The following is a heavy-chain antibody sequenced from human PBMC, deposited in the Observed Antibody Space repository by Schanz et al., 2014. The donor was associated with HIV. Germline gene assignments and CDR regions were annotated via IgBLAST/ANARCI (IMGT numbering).Heavy chain of an antibody. J-gene: IGHJ3*02. CDR1: GYTFSDYY. CDR3: ARGIVGATPAFDI. V-gene: IGHV1-2*02. CDR2: ISGYKGNT. D-gene: IGHD1-26*01. Sequence: QVQLVQSGAEVKKPGASVKVSCKASGYTFSDYYMHWLRQAPGQGLEWMGWISGYKGNTNYAQKFQGRVTMTRDTSISTAYMELSRLRSDDTAVYYCARGIVGATPAFDIWGQGTTVTVSS.